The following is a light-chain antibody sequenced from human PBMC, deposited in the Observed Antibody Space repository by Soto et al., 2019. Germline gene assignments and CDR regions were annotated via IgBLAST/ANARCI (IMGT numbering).Light chain of an antibody. CDR1: PSLVHGDGNTY. J-gene: IGKJ2*01. Sequence: DVVLTLNPLSLPVTLGQPASISCRSSPSLVHGDGNTYFNWFQQRPGQPPRRLIYYISELDSGVTYRFSGSGSGTNFTLKIRIVEAEDVGIYYCMQGTRWPRTFGQGTKLE. CDR3: MQGTRWPRT. CDR2: YIS. V-gene: IGKV2-30*02.